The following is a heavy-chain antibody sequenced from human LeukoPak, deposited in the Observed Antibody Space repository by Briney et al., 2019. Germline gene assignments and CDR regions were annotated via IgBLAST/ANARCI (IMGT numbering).Heavy chain of an antibody. J-gene: IGHJ3*02. Sequence: VASVTVSCKASGYTFTGYYMHWVRQAPGQGLEWMGWINPNSGGTNYAQKFQGRVTMTRDTSISTAYMELSRLRSDDTAVYYCARCYCSGGSCYSDDAFDIWGQGTMVTVSS. D-gene: IGHD2-15*01. CDR2: INPNSGGT. CDR1: GYTFTGYY. V-gene: IGHV1-2*02. CDR3: ARCYCSGGSCYSDDAFDI.